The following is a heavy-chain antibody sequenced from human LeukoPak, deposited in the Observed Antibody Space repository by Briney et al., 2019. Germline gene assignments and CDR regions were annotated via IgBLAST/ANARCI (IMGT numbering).Heavy chain of an antibody. CDR3: AIPTSSRDGYNLVY. D-gene: IGHD5-24*01. J-gene: IGHJ4*02. CDR1: GGTFSSYA. CDR2: IIPILGIA. Sequence: SVKVSCKASGGTFSSYALSWVRQAPGQGLEWMGRIIPILGIANYAQKFQGRVTITADKSTSTAYMELSSLRSEDTAVYYCAIPTSSRDGYNLVYWGQGTLVTVSS. V-gene: IGHV1-69*04.